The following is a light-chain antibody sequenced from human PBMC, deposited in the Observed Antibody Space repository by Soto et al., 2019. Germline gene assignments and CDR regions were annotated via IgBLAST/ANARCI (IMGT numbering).Light chain of an antibody. CDR2: AVN. Sequence: QSALTQPRSVSGSPGQSVTISCTGTSSDVGDYNYVSWYQQHTGKAPKLLIYAVNMRPSGVPDRFSGSKSGNTASLTISGLQAEDEADYSCCSYAGSYPWVFGGGTKVTVL. CDR3: CSYAGSYPWV. CDR1: SSDVGDYNY. J-gene: IGLJ3*02. V-gene: IGLV2-11*01.